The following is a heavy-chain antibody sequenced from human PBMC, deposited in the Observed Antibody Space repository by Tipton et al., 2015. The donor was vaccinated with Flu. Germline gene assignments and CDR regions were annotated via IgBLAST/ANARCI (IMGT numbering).Heavy chain of an antibody. V-gene: IGHV4-4*07. CDR3: ARELNYSGHDKDYFDT. CDR1: GGSISSYY. D-gene: IGHD5-12*01. CDR2: IYASGST. Sequence: TLSLTCTVSGGSISSYYWTWIRQPAGKGLEWIGRIYASGSTDYNPSLKSRVTMSVDTSKNQFSLKLSSVTAADTAVYFCARELNYSGHDKDYFDTWGQGTLVTVSS. J-gene: IGHJ4*02.